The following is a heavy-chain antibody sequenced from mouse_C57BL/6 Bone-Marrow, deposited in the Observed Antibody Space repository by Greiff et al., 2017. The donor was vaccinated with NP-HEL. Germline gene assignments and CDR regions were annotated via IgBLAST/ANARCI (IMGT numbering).Heavy chain of an antibody. J-gene: IGHJ2*01. D-gene: IGHD2-4*01. V-gene: IGHV1-74*01. Sequence: QVQLKESGAELVKPGASVKVSCKASGYTFTSYWMHWVKQRPGQGLEWIGRIHPSDSDTNYNQKFKGKATLTVDKSSSTAYMQLSSLTSDDSAVYYCANKRSYDYGYYFDYWGQGTTLTVSS. CDR2: IHPSDSDT. CDR3: ANKRSYDYGYYFDY. CDR1: GYTFTSYW.